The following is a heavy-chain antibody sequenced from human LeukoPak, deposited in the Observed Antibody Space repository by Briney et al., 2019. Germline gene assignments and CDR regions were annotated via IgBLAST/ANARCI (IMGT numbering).Heavy chain of an antibody. V-gene: IGHV5-51*01. CDR2: IYPGDSDT. CDR3: ARHDGSPGTYYYYGMDV. D-gene: IGHD5-24*01. Sequence: GESLKIPCKGSGYSFTSYWIGWVRQMPGKGLEWMGIIYPGDSDTRYSPSFQGQVTISADKSISTAYLQWSSLKASDTAMYYCARHDGSPGTYYYYGMDVWGQGTTVTVSS. CDR1: GYSFTSYW. J-gene: IGHJ6*02.